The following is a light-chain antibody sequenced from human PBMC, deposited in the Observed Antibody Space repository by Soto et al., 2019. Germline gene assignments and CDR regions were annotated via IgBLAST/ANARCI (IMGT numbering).Light chain of an antibody. Sequence: EIVMTQSPVTLSVSPGERVTLSCRASQSVSSNLAWYQQKPGQAPRLLIYDASSRATGIPARFSGSGSGTDFTLTISSLEPEDFAVYYCQQRSNCLFGQGTRLEIK. CDR1: QSVSSN. V-gene: IGKV3-11*01. CDR2: DAS. J-gene: IGKJ5*01. CDR3: QQRSNCL.